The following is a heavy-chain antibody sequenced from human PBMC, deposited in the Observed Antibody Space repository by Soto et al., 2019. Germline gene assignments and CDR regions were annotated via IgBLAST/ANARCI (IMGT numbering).Heavy chain of an antibody. CDR3: ARGVGSGSYYNQYNWFYP. J-gene: IGHJ5*02. D-gene: IGHD3-10*01. Sequence: ASVKVSCKASGYTFTSYVISWVRQAPGQGLEWMGWISAYNGNTKYAQKLQGRVTMTTDTSTSTAYMELRSLRSDDTAVYYCARGVGSGSYYNQYNWFYPWGQGTLVTVSS. CDR1: GYTFTSYV. CDR2: ISAYNGNT. V-gene: IGHV1-18*01.